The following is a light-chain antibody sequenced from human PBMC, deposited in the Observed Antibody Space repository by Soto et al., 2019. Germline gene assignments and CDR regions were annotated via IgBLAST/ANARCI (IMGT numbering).Light chain of an antibody. CDR3: QQYGSSPLT. J-gene: IGKJ4*01. CDR2: GAS. V-gene: IGKV3-20*01. CDR1: LSVSSSY. Sequence: EIVLTQSPGTLSLSPGERATLSCRASLSVSSSYLAWYQQKPGQAPRLLIFGASSRATGIPDRFSGSGSGTDFTLTISRLEPEDLAVYYCQQYGSSPLTFGGGTKVEIK.